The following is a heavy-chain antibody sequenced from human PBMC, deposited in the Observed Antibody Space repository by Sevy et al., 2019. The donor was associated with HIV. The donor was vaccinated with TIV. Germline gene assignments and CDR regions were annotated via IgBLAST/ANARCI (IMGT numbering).Heavy chain of an antibody. V-gene: IGHV3-30*18. Sequence: GGSLRLSCAASGFTFNGYGMHWVRQAPGKGLEWVAVILYDGSNEYYADSVKGRFTISRDNSKNTVYLQMNRLRTEDTAVYYCAKGLHYGSGSYYGGTDYWDQGTLVTVSS. CDR3: AKGLHYGSGSYYGGTDY. CDR1: GFTFNGYG. D-gene: IGHD3-10*01. CDR2: ILYDGSNE. J-gene: IGHJ4*02.